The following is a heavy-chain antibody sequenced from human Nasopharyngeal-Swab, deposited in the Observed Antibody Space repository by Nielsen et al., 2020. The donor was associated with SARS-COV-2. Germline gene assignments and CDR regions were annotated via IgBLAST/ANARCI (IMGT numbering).Heavy chain of an antibody. D-gene: IGHD3-10*01. CDR3: AKIPGYYYGSGSYYFDY. V-gene: IGHV3-23*01. CDR2: ISGSGGST. CDR1: GFTFRSYA. J-gene: IGHJ4*02. Sequence: GESLKISCAASGFTFRSYAMSWVRQAPGKGLEWVSVISGSGGSTDYADSVEGRITISRDNSKNTLYLQMNSLRAEDTAVYYCAKIPGYYYGSGSYYFDYWGQGALVTVSS.